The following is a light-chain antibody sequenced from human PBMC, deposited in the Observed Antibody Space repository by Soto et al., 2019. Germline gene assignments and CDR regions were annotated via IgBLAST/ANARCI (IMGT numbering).Light chain of an antibody. CDR3: KQLESYGSI. CDR2: AAS. V-gene: IGKV1-9*01. Sequence: IQLTHKAYFMSASVGGGVNNSRSASQGINNFLAWYQQKPGKDPKLLIYAASTLQSGVQSRFSGSVCGTDFTLSICRRQPEQLPTYYCKQLESYGSIIGGGTKVDIK. CDR1: QGINNF. J-gene: IGKJ4*01.